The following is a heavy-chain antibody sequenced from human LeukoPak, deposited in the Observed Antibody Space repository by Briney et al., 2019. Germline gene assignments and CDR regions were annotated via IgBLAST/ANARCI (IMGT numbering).Heavy chain of an antibody. CDR2: INPDGSRT. CDR3: ARDHTDYYDNGHGMDV. J-gene: IGHJ6*02. Sequence: GGSLRLSCAASGFTLSSYWIHWVRQAPGEGLVWVSRINPDGSRTDYADSVKGRFTISRDNTKNTVDLQMNSLRAEDTAVYYCARDHTDYYDNGHGMDVRGQGTTVTVSS. V-gene: IGHV3-74*01. D-gene: IGHD3-22*01. CDR1: GFTLSSYW.